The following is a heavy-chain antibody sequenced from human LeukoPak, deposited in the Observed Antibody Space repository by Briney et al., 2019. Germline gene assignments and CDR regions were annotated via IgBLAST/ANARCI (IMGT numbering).Heavy chain of an antibody. CDR1: GFSFRSYG. J-gene: IGHJ3*01. Sequence: GGSLRLSCASSGFSFRSYGMHWVRQAPGKGLEWVAVIWYDGSNKYYADSVKGRFTISRDNSKNTVYLQMSGLKIDDTAVYFCTTYDAGSFLVWGQGTMVTVSS. D-gene: IGHD3-10*01. CDR2: IWYDGSNK. V-gene: IGHV3-33*01. CDR3: TTYDAGSFLV.